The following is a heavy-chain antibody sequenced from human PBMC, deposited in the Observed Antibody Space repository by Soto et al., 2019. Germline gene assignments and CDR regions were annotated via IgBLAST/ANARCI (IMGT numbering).Heavy chain of an antibody. V-gene: IGHV4-39*01. J-gene: IGHJ4*02. CDR2: IFYTGST. CDR1: GGTISSSPDYY. D-gene: IGHD3-16*01. CDR3: ARTLWLYPRYYFDS. Sequence: PSETLSLTCTVSGGTISSSPDYYWSWIRQPPGKGLDSIGYIFYTGSTHYNASLKGRVSISVDTSKNQFSLKLKSMTAADTAVYYCARTLWLYPRYYFDSWGQGTLVTVSS.